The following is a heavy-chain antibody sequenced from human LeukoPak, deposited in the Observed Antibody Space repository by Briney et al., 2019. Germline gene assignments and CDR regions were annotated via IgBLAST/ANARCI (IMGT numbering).Heavy chain of an antibody. V-gene: IGHV1-18*01. Sequence: ASVKVSCKASGYTFTSYGISWVRQAPGQGLEWMGWISAYNGNTDYAQKLQGRVTMTTDTSTSTAYMELRSLRSDDTAVYYCARAVRLVGNYVGYAFDIWGQGTMVTVSS. D-gene: IGHD1-7*01. J-gene: IGHJ3*02. CDR2: ISAYNGNT. CDR3: ARAVRLVGNYVGYAFDI. CDR1: GYTFTSYG.